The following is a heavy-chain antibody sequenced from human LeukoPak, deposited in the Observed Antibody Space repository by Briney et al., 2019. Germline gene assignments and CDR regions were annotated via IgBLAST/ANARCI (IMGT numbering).Heavy chain of an antibody. V-gene: IGHV1-69*05. Sequence: SVKVSCKASGGTFSSYAISWVRQAPGQGLEWMGGIIPIFGTANYAQKFQGRVTITTDESTSTAYMELSSLRSEDTAVYYCASSGRLLPGTLDYWGQGTLVTVSS. CDR3: ASSGRLLPGTLDY. CDR1: GGTFSSYA. D-gene: IGHD1-26*01. CDR2: IIPIFGTA. J-gene: IGHJ4*02.